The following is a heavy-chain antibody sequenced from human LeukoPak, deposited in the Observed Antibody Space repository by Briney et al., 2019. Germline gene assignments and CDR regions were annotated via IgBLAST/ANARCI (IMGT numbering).Heavy chain of an antibody. CDR2: IYYSGST. V-gene: IGHV4-39*01. CDR3: ARPMTTDANFDY. D-gene: IGHD4-11*01. Sequence: SETLSLTCTVSGGSISSSSYYWGWIRQPPGKGLEWIGSIYYSGSTYYNPSLKSRVTTSVDTSKNQFSLKLSSVTAADTAVYYCARPMTTDANFDYWGQGTLVTVSS. CDR1: GGSISSSSYY. J-gene: IGHJ4*02.